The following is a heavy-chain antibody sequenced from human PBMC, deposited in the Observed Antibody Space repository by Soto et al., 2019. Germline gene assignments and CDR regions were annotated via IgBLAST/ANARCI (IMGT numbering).Heavy chain of an antibody. Sequence: QVQLVQSGAEVKKPGASVRVSCKASGYTFTSYAMHWVRQAPGQRLEWMGWINAGNGNTKYSQKFQGRVTITRDTSASTAYMELSSLRSEDTAVYYCARASGWSFLRGFDYWGQGTLVTVSS. J-gene: IGHJ4*02. CDR2: INAGNGNT. V-gene: IGHV1-3*01. D-gene: IGHD6-19*01. CDR3: ARASGWSFLRGFDY. CDR1: GYTFTSYA.